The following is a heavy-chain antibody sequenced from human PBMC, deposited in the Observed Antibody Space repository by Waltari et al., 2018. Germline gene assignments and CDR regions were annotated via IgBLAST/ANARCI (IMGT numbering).Heavy chain of an antibody. J-gene: IGHJ5*02. CDR2: IYHSGST. V-gene: IGHV4-38-2*01. D-gene: IGHD6-13*01. Sequence: QVQLQESGPGLVKPSETLSLTCAVSGYSISSGYYWGWIRQPPGKGLEWIGSIYHSGSTYYNPSLKSRGTISVDTSKNQFSLKLSSVTAADTAVYYCARSGLYSSSWYEGNVNWFDPWGQGTLVTVSS. CDR1: GYSISSGYY. CDR3: ARSGLYSSSWYEGNVNWFDP.